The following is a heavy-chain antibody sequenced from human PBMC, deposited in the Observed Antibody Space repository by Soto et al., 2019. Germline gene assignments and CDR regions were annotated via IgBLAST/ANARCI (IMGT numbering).Heavy chain of an antibody. Sequence: QLVQSGAEVKKPGASVKVSCKASGCTFTTSGFNWVRQAPGQGLEWMGWISAKSGNTNYAQKLQGRVTMTTDTSTSTVYMELKSLTSDDTAIYYCTRAGASDWNYVSTSSWGQGTLVTVSS. CDR2: ISAKSGNT. CDR3: TRAGASDWNYVSTSS. D-gene: IGHD1-7*01. J-gene: IGHJ4*02. V-gene: IGHV1-18*04. CDR1: GCTFTTSG.